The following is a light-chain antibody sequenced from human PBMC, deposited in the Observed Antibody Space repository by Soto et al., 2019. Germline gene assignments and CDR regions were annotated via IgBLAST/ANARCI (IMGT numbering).Light chain of an antibody. Sequence: DIQMTQSPSSLSASVGDRVTITCRASQGISNYLAWYQQKPGKLPKLLIYEASTLQSGVPSRFSGSGFGTDFTLTINRLEPEDFAVFYCQQYGRSPIFTFGPGTTVDIK. V-gene: IGKV1-27*01. CDR1: QGISNY. CDR3: QQYGRSPIFT. CDR2: EAS. J-gene: IGKJ3*01.